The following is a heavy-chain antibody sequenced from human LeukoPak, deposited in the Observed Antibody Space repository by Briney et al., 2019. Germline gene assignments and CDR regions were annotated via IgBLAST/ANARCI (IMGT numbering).Heavy chain of an antibody. J-gene: IGHJ6*02. CDR3: ARHKTRYRGSYDGMDV. V-gene: IGHV5-51*01. D-gene: IGHD1-26*01. CDR1: GYSFTSYW. Sequence: GESLKISCKGSGYSFTSYWIGWVRQMPGKGLEWMGIIYPGDSDTRYSPSFQGQVTISADKSISTAYLQWSSLKASDTAMYYCARHKTRYRGSYDGMDVWGQGTTVTVSS. CDR2: IYPGDSDT.